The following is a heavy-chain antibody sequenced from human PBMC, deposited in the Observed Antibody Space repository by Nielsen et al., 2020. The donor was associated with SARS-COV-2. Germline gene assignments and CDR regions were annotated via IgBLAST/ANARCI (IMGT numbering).Heavy chain of an antibody. V-gene: IGHV4-4*07. D-gene: IGHD2-2*01. CDR3: ARVRVVPAASYYYYYGMDV. Sequence: SETLSLTCTVSGGSISSYYWSWIRQPAGKGLGWIGRIYTSGSTNYNPSLKSRVTMSVDTSKNQFSLKLSSVTAADTAVYYCARVRVVPAASYYYYYGMDVWGQGTTVTVSS. CDR1: GGSISSYY. J-gene: IGHJ6*02. CDR2: IYTSGST.